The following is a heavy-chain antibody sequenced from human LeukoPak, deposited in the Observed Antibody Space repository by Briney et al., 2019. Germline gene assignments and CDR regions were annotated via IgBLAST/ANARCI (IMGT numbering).Heavy chain of an antibody. Sequence: GGSLRLSCAASGFTFDDYGMSWVRQAPGKGLEWFSGINWNGGSTGYADSVKGRFTISRDNAKNSLYLQMNSLRAEDTALYYCARVHSYYYGMDVWGQGTTVTVSS. CDR2: INWNGGST. CDR1: GFTFDDYG. CDR3: ARVHSYYYGMDV. J-gene: IGHJ6*02. V-gene: IGHV3-20*04.